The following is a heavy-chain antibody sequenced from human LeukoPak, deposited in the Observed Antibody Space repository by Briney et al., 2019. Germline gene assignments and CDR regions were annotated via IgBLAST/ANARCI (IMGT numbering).Heavy chain of an antibody. D-gene: IGHD3-3*01. CDR3: ARESQYDFWSGPHKILSPEYFQY. J-gene: IGHJ1*01. CDR1: GFTFDDYA. CDR2: ISWNSGSV. V-gene: IGHV3-9*01. Sequence: TGGSLRLSCAASGFTFDDYAMHWVRQVPGKGLEWVSGISWNSGSVVYADSVKGRFTISRDNAKNSLYLQMSSLRAEDTAVYYCARESQYDFWSGPHKILSPEYFQYWGQGTLVTVSS.